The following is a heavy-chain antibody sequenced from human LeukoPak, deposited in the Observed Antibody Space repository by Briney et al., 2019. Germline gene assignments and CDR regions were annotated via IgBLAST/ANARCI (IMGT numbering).Heavy chain of an antibody. V-gene: IGHV3-64D*06. Sequence: GGSLRLSCAASGFTFNLYAMHWVRQAPGKGLEYVSGISANGDSTYYADSVKGRFTISRDNSKNTLYLQMSGLRIEDTTVYYCVKASHGSGTYDYWGQGTLVTVSS. J-gene: IGHJ4*02. D-gene: IGHD3-10*01. CDR2: ISANGDST. CDR3: VKASHGSGTYDY. CDR1: GFTFNLYA.